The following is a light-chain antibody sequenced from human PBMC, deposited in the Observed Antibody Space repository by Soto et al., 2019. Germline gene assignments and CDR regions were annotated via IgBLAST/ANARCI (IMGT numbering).Light chain of an antibody. Sequence: QSVLTQPASVSGSPGQSITISCAGTIRDVGAYNLVSWYQQYPGRAPQLILYEVRNRPSGISFRFSGFKSGNTASLTISGLQAEDEADYYCSSYTSSSTRVFGGGTKLTVL. V-gene: IGLV2-14*01. CDR3: SSYTSSSTRV. J-gene: IGLJ3*02. CDR1: IRDVGAYNL. CDR2: EVR.